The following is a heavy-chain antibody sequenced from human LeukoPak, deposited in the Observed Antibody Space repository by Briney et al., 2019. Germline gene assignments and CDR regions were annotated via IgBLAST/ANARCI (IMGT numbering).Heavy chain of an antibody. Sequence: PGGSLRLSCAASGFTFSSYWMRWVRQAPGKGGEWVANIKQDGSEKYYVDSVKGRFTISRDNAKNSLYLQMNSLRAEDTAVYYCARTTEWLLGGNDYWGQGTLVTVSS. CDR2: IKQDGSEK. D-gene: IGHD3-3*01. CDR1: GFTFSSYW. V-gene: IGHV3-7*01. J-gene: IGHJ4*02. CDR3: ARTTEWLLGGNDY.